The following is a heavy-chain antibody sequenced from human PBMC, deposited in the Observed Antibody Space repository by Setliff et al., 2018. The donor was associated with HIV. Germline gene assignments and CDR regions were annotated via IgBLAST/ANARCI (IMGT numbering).Heavy chain of an antibody. J-gene: IGHJ3*02. CDR1: GDSISSSIYY. CDR3: ARPRGAVAGRDAFDI. D-gene: IGHD6-19*01. CDR2: VYYGGST. V-gene: IGHV4-39*01. Sequence: PSETLSLTCAVSGDSISSSIYYWGWIRQPPGKGLEWIGSVYYGGSTYYNPSLKSRVTISVDTSKNQFSLKLSSVTAADTAVYYCARPRGAVAGRDAFDIWGQGTMVTVSS.